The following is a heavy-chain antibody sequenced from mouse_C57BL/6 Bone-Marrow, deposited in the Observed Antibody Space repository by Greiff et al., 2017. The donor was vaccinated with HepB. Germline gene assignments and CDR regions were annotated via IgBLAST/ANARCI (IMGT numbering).Heavy chain of an antibody. D-gene: IGHD3-2*02. CDR1: GYTFTSYG. CDR3: ARSTGWLRLHFDY. Sequence: QVQLQQSGAELARPGASVKLSCKASGYTFTSYGISWVKQRTGQGLEWIGEIYPRSGNTYYNEKFKGKATLTADKSSSTAYMELRSLTSEESAVYFCARSTGWLRLHFDYWGQGTTLTVSS. CDR2: IYPRSGNT. J-gene: IGHJ2*01. V-gene: IGHV1-81*01.